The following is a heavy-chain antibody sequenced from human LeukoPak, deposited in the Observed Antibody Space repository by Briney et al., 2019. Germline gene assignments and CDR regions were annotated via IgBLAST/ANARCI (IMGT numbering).Heavy chain of an antibody. Sequence: SETLSLTCTVSGGSISSYYWSWIRQPPGKGLEWIGEINHSGSTNYNPSLKSRVTISVDTSKNQFSLKLSSVTAADTAVYYCARVRGSITMVRGPLGWFDPWGQGTLVTVSS. V-gene: IGHV4-34*01. D-gene: IGHD3-10*01. CDR1: GGSISSYY. J-gene: IGHJ5*02. CDR2: INHSGST. CDR3: ARVRGSITMVRGPLGWFDP.